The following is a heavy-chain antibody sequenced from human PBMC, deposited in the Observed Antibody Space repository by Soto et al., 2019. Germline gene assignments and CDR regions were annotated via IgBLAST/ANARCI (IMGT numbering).Heavy chain of an antibody. V-gene: IGHV1-18*04. CDR2: ISAYNGNT. Sequence: QVQLVQSGAEVKKPGASVKVSCKASGYTFTSYGISWVRQAPGQGLEWMGWISAYNGNTNYAQKLQGRVTMTTDTSTSTADMELRSLRSDDTAVYYCARDRRGLGWGGWFDPWGQGTLVTVSS. CDR1: GYTFTSYG. J-gene: IGHJ5*02. D-gene: IGHD3-16*01. CDR3: ARDRRGLGWGGWFDP.